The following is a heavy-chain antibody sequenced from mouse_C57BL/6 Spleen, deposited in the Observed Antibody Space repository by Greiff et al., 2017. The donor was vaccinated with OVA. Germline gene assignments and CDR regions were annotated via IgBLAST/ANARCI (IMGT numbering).Heavy chain of an antibody. CDR3: ARNGNYWDY. J-gene: IGHJ2*01. CDR1: GYTFTSYW. D-gene: IGHD2-1*01. Sequence: QVQLQQPGAELVKPGASVKLSCKASGYTFTSYWMQWVKQRPGQGLEWIGEIDPSDSYTNYNQKFKGKATLTVDTSSSTAYMQLSSLPSEDSAVYYCARNGNYWDYWGQGTTLTVSS. CDR2: IDPSDSYT. V-gene: IGHV1-50*01.